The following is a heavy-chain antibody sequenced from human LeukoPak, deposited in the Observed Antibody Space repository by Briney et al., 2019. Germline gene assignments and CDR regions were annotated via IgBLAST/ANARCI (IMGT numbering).Heavy chain of an antibody. V-gene: IGHV3-53*01. D-gene: IGHD5-18*01. Sequence: GGSLRLSCAASGFTFSSNYMSWVRQAPGKGLEWVSVIYSGGSTYYADSVKDRFTISRDNSKNTLYLQMNSLRAEDTAVYYCARDITWGWLSFDYWGQGTLVTVSS. J-gene: IGHJ4*02. CDR1: GFTFSSNY. CDR2: IYSGGST. CDR3: ARDITWGWLSFDY.